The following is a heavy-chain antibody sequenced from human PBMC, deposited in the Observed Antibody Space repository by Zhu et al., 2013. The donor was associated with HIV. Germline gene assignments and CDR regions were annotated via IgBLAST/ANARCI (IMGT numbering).Heavy chain of an antibody. CDR3: AKAAYSSSWSYWYFDL. D-gene: IGHD6-13*01. Sequence: EVQLLESGGGLVQPGGSLRLSCAASGFTFSSYAMSWVRQAPGKGLEWVSAISGSGGSTYYADSVKGRFTISRDNSKNTLYLQMNSLRAEDTAVYYCAKAAYSSSWSYWYFDLWGPGTLVTVSS. V-gene: IGHV3-23*01. J-gene: IGHJ2*01. CDR2: ISGSGGST. CDR1: GFTFSSYA.